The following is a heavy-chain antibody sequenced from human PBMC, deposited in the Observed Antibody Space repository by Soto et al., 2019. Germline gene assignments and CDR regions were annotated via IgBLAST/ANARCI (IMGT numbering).Heavy chain of an antibody. CDR3: AKDRGYCSSTSCYRVPL. CDR1: GFTFSSYA. J-gene: IGHJ4*02. V-gene: IGHV3-23*01. D-gene: IGHD2-2*01. CDR2: ISGSGGST. Sequence: EVQLLESGGGLVQPGGSLRLSCAASGFTFSSYAMSWVRQAPGKGLEGVSAISGSGGSTYYADSVKGRFTISRDNSKNTLYLQMNSLRAEDTAVYYCAKDRGYCSSTSCYRVPLWGQGTLVTVSS.